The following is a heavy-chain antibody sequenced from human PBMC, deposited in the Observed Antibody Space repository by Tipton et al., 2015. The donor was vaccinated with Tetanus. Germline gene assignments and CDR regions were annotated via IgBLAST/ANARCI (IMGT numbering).Heavy chain of an antibody. CDR3: ARRLIQNWFAP. Sequence: QVQLVQSGGEVKKLGASVKVSCKASGGPFSEYGFAWVRQAPGQGLEYMGGIIPGFGTASYAQNFQGRVTITADESINAVHLEFFSLRSGDTAVYFCARRLIQNWFAPWGQGTLVTVSS. D-gene: IGHD2-8*01. V-gene: IGHV1-69*01. J-gene: IGHJ5*02. CDR1: GGPFSEYG. CDR2: IIPGFGTA.